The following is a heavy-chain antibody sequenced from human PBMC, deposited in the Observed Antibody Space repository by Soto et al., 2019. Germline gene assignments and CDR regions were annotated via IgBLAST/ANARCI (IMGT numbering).Heavy chain of an antibody. J-gene: IGHJ4*02. CDR1: GFTFSSYG. Sequence: PGGSLRLSCAASGFTFSSYGMHWVRQAPGKGLEWVAVISYDGSNKYYADSVKGRFTISRDNSKNTLYLQMNSLRAEDTAVYYCAKREYSSSLVDYWGQGTLVTVSS. CDR3: AKREYSSSLVDY. CDR2: ISYDGSNK. V-gene: IGHV3-30*18. D-gene: IGHD6-6*01.